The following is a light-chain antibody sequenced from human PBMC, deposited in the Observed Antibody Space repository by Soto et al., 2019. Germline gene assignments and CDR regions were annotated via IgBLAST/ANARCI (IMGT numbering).Light chain of an antibody. CDR3: QQYNSHSSYT. CDR1: QSISSW. Sequence: DIQMTQSPSTLSASVGDRVTITCRASQSISSWLAWYQQKPGKAPKLLIYKASSLGSGVPSRFSGSGSGTEFTLTISSLQPGDFAIYYCQQYNSHSSYTFGQGTKLEIK. J-gene: IGKJ2*01. CDR2: KAS. V-gene: IGKV1-5*03.